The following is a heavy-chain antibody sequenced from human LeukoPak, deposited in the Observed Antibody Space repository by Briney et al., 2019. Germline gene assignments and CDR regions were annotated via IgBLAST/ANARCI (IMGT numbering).Heavy chain of an antibody. CDR2: IYYSGST. V-gene: IGHV4-59*01. D-gene: IGHD1-1*01. J-gene: IGHJ4*02. CDR1: GGSISSYY. CDR3: ARERGGYNWNDPFDY. Sequence: SETLSLTCTVSGGSISSYYWSWIRQPPGKGLEWIGYIYYSGSTNYNPSLKSRVTMSVDTSKDQFSLKLSSVTAADTAVYYCARERGGYNWNDPFDYWGQGTLVTVSS.